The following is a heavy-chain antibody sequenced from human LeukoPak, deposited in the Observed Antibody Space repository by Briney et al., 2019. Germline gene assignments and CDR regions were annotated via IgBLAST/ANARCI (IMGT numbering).Heavy chain of an antibody. J-gene: IGHJ3*02. CDR3: SKDPNGDYVGAFDM. CDR2: ITGSGRGT. CDR1: GLTFSNYA. D-gene: IGHD4-17*01. V-gene: IGHV3-23*01. Sequence: GGSLRLSCTASGLTFSNYATTWVRQAPGKGLEWVSSITGSGRGTYYADSVKGRSSVSRDNSQNTVFLHMNSLRADDTALYYCSKDPNGDYVGAFDMWGPGTMVTVSS.